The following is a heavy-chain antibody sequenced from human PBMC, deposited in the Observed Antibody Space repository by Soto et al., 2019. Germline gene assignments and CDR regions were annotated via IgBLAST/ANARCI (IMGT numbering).Heavy chain of an antibody. D-gene: IGHD1-26*01. CDR1: GYTLTELS. CDR2: FDPEDGET. J-gene: IGHJ3*02. CDR3: ATAYDSGSYYEGFDI. V-gene: IGHV1-24*01. Sequence: ASVKVSCKVSGYTLTELSMHWVRQAPGKGLEWMGGFDPEDGETIYAQKFQGRVTMTEDTSTDTAYMELSSLRSEDTAVHYCATAYDSGSYYEGFDIWGQGTMVTVSS.